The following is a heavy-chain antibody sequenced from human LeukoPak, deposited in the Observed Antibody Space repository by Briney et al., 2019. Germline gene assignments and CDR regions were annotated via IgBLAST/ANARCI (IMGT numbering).Heavy chain of an antibody. V-gene: IGHV1-69*04. CDR2: IIPIFGIA. CDR1: GGTFSSYA. Sequence: RASVKVSCKASGGTFSSYAISWVRQAPGQGREWMGRIIPIFGIANYAQKFQGRVTITADKSTSTAYMELSSLRSEDTAVYYCARDLGMGCSGGSCYAPFDYWGQGTLVTVSS. D-gene: IGHD2-15*01. CDR3: ARDLGMGCSGGSCYAPFDY. J-gene: IGHJ4*02.